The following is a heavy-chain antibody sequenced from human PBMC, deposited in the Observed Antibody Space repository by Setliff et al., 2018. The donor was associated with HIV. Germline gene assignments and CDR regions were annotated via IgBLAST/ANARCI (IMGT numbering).Heavy chain of an antibody. D-gene: IGHD6-19*01. CDR1: GFSVGDNY. V-gene: IGHV3-53*01. CDR3: AKGSGFHDY. J-gene: IGHJ4*02. Sequence: GGSLILSCEISGFSVGDNYMTWVRQTPKMGLEWVSLIYAAGATYYADSVEGRFTISRDTSTNTLYLQMHSLRADDTAVYYCAKGSGFHDYWGQGTRVTVSS. CDR2: IYAAGAT.